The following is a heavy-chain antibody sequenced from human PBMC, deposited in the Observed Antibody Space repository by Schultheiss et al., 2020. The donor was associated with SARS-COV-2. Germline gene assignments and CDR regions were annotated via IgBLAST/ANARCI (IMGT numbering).Heavy chain of an antibody. J-gene: IGHJ4*02. V-gene: IGHV4-39*07. CDR2: IYYSGST. Sequence: SETLSLTCTVSGGSISSSSYYWGWIRQPPGKGLEWIGSIYYSGSTYYNPSLKSRVTMSVDTSKNQFSLKLSSVTAADTAVYYCAREIYSGYDLFDYWGQGTLVTVSS. CDR3: AREIYSGYDLFDY. CDR1: GGSISSSSYY. D-gene: IGHD5-12*01.